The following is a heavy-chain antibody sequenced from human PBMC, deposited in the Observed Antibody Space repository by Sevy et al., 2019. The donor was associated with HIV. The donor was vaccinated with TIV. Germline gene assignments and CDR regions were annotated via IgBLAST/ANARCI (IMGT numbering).Heavy chain of an antibody. J-gene: IGHJ4*02. CDR1: GFTFSSHA. V-gene: IGHV3-30*14. D-gene: IGHD6-19*01. Sequence: GGSLRLSCAASGFTFSSHAMHWVRQAPGKGLEWVALISYDGVIKYYAESVKGRFTISRANSKNTLNLQMNSLRADDTAVYYCAREAGYSTGWSPGNYWGQGTLVTVSS. CDR2: ISYDGVIK. CDR3: AREAGYSTGWSPGNY.